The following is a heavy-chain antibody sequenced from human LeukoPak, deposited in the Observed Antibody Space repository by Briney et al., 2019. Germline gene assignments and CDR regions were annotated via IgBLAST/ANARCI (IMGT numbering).Heavy chain of an antibody. Sequence: ASVKLSCKASGYTFTGYYMHWVRQAPGQGLEWMGRIDPNSGGTNYAQKFQGRVTMTRDTSISTAYMELSRLRSDDTAVYYCARGYSYGHYFDYWGQGTLVTVSS. J-gene: IGHJ4*02. CDR1: GYTFTGYY. D-gene: IGHD5-18*01. CDR3: ARGYSYGHYFDY. CDR2: IDPNSGGT. V-gene: IGHV1-2*06.